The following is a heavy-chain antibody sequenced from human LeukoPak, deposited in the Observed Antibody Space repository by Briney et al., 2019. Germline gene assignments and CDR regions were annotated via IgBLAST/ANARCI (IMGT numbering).Heavy chain of an antibody. CDR1: GYTLTELS. J-gene: IGHJ4*02. V-gene: IGHV1-24*01. D-gene: IGHD6-13*01. CDR3: ATTIDGIVAVGTYDY. Sequence: ASVKVSCKVSGYTLTELSMHWVRQAPGKGLEWMGGFDPEDGETIYTQKFQGRVTMTEDTSTDTAYMELSSLRSEDTAVYYCATTIDGIVAVGTYDYWGQGTLVTVSS. CDR2: FDPEDGET.